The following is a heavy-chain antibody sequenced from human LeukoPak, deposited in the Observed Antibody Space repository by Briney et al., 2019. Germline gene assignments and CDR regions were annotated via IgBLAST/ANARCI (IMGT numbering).Heavy chain of an antibody. V-gene: IGHV4-59*12. Sequence: PSETLSLTCTVSGGSISSYYWSWIRQPPGKGLEWIGYIYYSGSTNYNPSLKSRVTISVDTSKNQFSLKLSSVTAADTAVYYCARPARRYCTNGVCSDAFDIWGQGTMVTVSS. D-gene: IGHD2-8*01. CDR2: IYYSGST. J-gene: IGHJ3*02. CDR1: GGSISSYY. CDR3: ARPARRYCTNGVCSDAFDI.